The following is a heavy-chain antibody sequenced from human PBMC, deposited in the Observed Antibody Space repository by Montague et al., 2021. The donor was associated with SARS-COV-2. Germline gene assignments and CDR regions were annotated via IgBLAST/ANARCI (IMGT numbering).Heavy chain of an antibody. J-gene: IGHJ2*01. CDR1: GFTFSNYA. V-gene: IGHV3-23*01. CDR2: ISGSGGST. CDR3: AKDAYYDFWSGWYFDL. Sequence: SLRLSCAASGFTFSNYAMDWVRQAPGKGLEWVSAISGSGGSTYHADSVKGRFTISRDNSKNTLYLQMNSLRAEDTAVYYCAKDAYYDFWSGWYFDLWGRGTLVTVSS. D-gene: IGHD3-3*01.